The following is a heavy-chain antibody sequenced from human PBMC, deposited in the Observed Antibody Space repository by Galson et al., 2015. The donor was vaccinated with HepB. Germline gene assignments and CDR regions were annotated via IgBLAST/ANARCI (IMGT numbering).Heavy chain of an antibody. CDR3: ARGVGGYSRNWIISYYGMDV. CDR1: GFTFSPYD. CDR2: IGGAGFA. D-gene: IGHD6-13*01. Sequence: SLRLSCAASGFTFSPYDMHWVRQVPGKGLEWVSGIGGAGFAYYAGSVKGRFTISRENGKSSLFLQMNSLRPGDTAVYYCARGVGGYSRNWIISYYGMDVWGQGTTVTISS. J-gene: IGHJ6*02. V-gene: IGHV3-13*04.